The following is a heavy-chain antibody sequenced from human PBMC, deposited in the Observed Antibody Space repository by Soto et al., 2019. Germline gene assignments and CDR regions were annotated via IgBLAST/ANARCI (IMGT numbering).Heavy chain of an antibody. CDR3: ARGLYDYVWGSYRYRDY. D-gene: IGHD3-16*02. CDR2: MNPNSGNT. CDR1: GYTFTSYD. J-gene: IGHJ4*02. V-gene: IGHV1-8*01. Sequence: ASVKFSCKASGYTFTSYDIKWVRQATVQGLEWMGWMNPNSGNTGYAQKFQGRVTMTRNTSISTAYMELSSLRSEDTAVYYCARGLYDYVWGSYRYRDYWGQGTLVTVSS.